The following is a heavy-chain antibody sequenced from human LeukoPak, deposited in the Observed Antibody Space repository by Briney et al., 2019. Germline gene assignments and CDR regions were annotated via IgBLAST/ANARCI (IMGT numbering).Heavy chain of an antibody. J-gene: IGHJ6*02. D-gene: IGHD3-3*01. CDR2: ISYDGSNK. Sequence: GRSLRLSCAASGFTFSSYATHWVRQAPGKGLEWVAVISYDGSNKYYADSVKGRFTISRDNSKNTLYLQMNSLRAEDTAVYYCARVLRFLEWFYYYGMDVWGQGTTVTVSS. CDR3: ARVLRFLEWFYYYGMDV. V-gene: IGHV3-30-3*01. CDR1: GFTFSSYA.